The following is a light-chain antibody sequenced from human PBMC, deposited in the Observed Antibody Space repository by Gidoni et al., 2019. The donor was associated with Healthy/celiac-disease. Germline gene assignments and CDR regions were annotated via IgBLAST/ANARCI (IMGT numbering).Light chain of an antibody. CDR2: DAS. CDR1: KSISSW. J-gene: IGKJ1*01. CDR3: QQYNSYAWT. V-gene: IGKV1-5*01. Sequence: DIQMTQSPSTLSASVGDRVTITCRASKSISSWLAWYQQKPGKAPKLLIYDASSLESGVPSRFSGSGSGTEFTLTISSLQPDDFATYYCQQYNSYAWTFXQXTKVEIK.